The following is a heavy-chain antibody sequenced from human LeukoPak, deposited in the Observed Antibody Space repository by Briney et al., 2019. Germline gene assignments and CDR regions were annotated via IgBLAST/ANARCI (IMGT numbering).Heavy chain of an antibody. Sequence: GGSLRLSCAASGSTFSSYGMHWVRQAPGKGLEWVAVISYDGSNKYYADSVKGRFTISRDNSKNTLYLQMNSLRAEDTAVYYCAKEIYDFWSGHHDAFDIWGQGTMVTVSS. J-gene: IGHJ3*02. D-gene: IGHD3-3*01. CDR1: GSTFSSYG. V-gene: IGHV3-30*18. CDR2: ISYDGSNK. CDR3: AKEIYDFWSGHHDAFDI.